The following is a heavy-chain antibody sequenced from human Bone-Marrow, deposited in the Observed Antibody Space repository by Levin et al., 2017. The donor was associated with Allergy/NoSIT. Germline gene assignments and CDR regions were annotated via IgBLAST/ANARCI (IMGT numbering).Heavy chain of an antibody. V-gene: IGHV3-7*01. Sequence: LSLTCAASGFTFSSYWMSWVRQAPGKGLEWVASINQDVSEKYYVDSVKGRFTISRDNSKNSLYLQMNSLRVEDTAVYYCARGEDLDYWGQGTLVTVSS. CDR2: INQDVSEK. J-gene: IGHJ4*02. CDR1: GFTFSSYW. CDR3: ARGEDLDY.